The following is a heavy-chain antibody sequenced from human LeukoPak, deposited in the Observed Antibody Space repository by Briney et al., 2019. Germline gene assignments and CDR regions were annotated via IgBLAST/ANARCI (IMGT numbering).Heavy chain of an antibody. CDR1: GGSISSSSYY. V-gene: IGHV4-39*01. D-gene: IGHD1-26*01. CDR3: ARHRDSGSHLLAADFDY. J-gene: IGHJ4*02. Sequence: SETLSLTCTVSGGSISSSSYYWGWIRQPPGKGLEWIGSIYYSGSTYYNPSLKSRVTISVDTSKNQFSLKLSSVTAADTAVYYCARHRDSGSHLLAADFDYWGQGTLVTVSS. CDR2: IYYSGST.